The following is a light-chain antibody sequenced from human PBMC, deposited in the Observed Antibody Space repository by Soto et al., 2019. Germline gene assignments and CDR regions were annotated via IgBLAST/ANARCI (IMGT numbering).Light chain of an antibody. Sequence: QSALTQPASVSGSPGQSITIPCTGASSDVGSYNLVSWYQQHPGKAPKLMIYDVSRRPSGISNRFSGSKSGNTASLTISGLQAEDEADYYCCSYAGSPTFVIFGGGTKVTVL. J-gene: IGLJ2*01. V-gene: IGLV2-23*02. CDR3: CSYAGSPTFVI. CDR2: DVS. CDR1: SSDVGSYNL.